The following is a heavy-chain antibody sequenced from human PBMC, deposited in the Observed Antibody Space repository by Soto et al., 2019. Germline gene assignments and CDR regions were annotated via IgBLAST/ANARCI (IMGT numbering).Heavy chain of an antibody. CDR3: ASTPVCSSTSCYCYYYYGMEV. V-gene: IGHV1-8*01. Sequence: ASVKVSCKASGYTFTSYDINWVRQATGQVLEWMGWMNPNSGNTGYAQKFQGRVTMTRNTSISTAYMELSSLRSEDTAVYYCASTPVCSSTSCYCYYYYGMEVWGQGTTVTVSS. CDR2: MNPNSGNT. J-gene: IGHJ6*02. D-gene: IGHD2-2*01. CDR1: GYTFTSYD.